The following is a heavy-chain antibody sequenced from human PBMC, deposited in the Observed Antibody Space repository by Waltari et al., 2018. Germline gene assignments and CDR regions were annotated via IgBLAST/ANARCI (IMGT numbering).Heavy chain of an antibody. D-gene: IGHD5-18*01. CDR1: GFTVSSNY. Sequence: EVQLVESGGGLIQPGGSLRLSCAASGFTVSSNYMSWVRRAPGKGLEWVSVIYSGGSTYYADSVKGRFTISRDNSKNTLYLQMNSLRAEDTAVYYCARGGDGYSYGHYYFDYWGQGTLVTVSS. J-gene: IGHJ4*02. CDR3: ARGGDGYSYGHYYFDY. CDR2: IYSGGST. V-gene: IGHV3-53*01.